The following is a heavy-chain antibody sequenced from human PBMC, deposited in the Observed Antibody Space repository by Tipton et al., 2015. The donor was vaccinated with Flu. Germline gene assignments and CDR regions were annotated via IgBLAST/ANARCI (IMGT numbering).Heavy chain of an antibody. CDR3: ARGTGYSTTYFDS. V-gene: IGHV4-34*01. D-gene: IGHD2-15*01. CDR1: GGSFSGYY. CDR2: INHSGMT. J-gene: IGHJ4*02. Sequence: TLSLTCAVYGGSFSGYYWSWIRQPPGKGLEWIGEINHSGMTNYNPSLKSRVTISVDTSKNQFSLRLNSVTAADMAVYYCARGTGYSTTYFDSWGRGTLVTVSS.